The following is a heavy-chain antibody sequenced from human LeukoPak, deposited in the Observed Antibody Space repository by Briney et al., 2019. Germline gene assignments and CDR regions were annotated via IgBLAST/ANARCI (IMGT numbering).Heavy chain of an antibody. V-gene: IGHV3-30*02. CDR2: IRFDGSNK. CDR1: GFTFSSYG. J-gene: IGHJ4*02. D-gene: IGHD2-2*02. CDR3: AKDSYTSPDY. Sequence: GESLKISCAASGFTFSSYGMHWVRQAPGKGLEWVAFIRFDGSNKYYADSVKGRFTISRDNSKNTLYLQMNSLRAEDTAVYYCAKDSYTSPDYWGQGTLVTVSS.